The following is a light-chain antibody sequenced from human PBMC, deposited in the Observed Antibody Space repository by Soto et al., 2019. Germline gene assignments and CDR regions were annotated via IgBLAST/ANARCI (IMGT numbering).Light chain of an antibody. J-gene: IGKJ4*01. CDR2: GAS. CDR3: QHYRTS. Sequence: EIVLTQSPGTLSLSPGERATLSCRASQSVSSSYLAWYQQKPGQAPRQLIYGASSRAPGIPDRFSGSGSGTDFTLTISRLEPEDFAVYYCQHYRTSFGGGTRVEIK. V-gene: IGKV3-20*01. CDR1: QSVSSSY.